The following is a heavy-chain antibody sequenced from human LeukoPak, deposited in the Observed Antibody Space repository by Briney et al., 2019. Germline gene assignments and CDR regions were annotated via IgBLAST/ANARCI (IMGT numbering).Heavy chain of an antibody. V-gene: IGHV3-33*01. D-gene: IGHD3-3*01. CDR2: IWYDGSNK. CDR1: GITFSSYG. Sequence: PGGSLRLSCAASGITFSSYGMHWVRQAPGKGLEWVAVIWYDGSNKYYADSVKGRFTISRDNSKNTLYLQMNSLRAEDTAVYYCAREGLLGDFWSGYYTLPYYYGMDVWGQGTTVTVSS. J-gene: IGHJ6*02. CDR3: AREGLLGDFWSGYYTLPYYYGMDV.